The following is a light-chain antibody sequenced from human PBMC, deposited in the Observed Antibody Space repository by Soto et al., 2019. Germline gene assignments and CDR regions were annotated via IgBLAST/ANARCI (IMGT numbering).Light chain of an antibody. Sequence: DIVMTQSPDSLDVSLGERATINCKSSQSVLYNSNNKNYLAWYQQKPGQPPKLLIYWASTRESGVPDRFSGSGSGTDFTLTISSLQAEDVAVYYCQQYYSTPMYTFGQGTKLEIK. CDR3: QQYYSTPMYT. CDR1: QSVLYNSNNKNY. CDR2: WAS. J-gene: IGKJ2*01. V-gene: IGKV4-1*01.